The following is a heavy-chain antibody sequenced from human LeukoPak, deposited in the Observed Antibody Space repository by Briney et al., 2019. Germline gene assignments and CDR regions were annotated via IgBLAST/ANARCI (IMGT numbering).Heavy chain of an antibody. Sequence: PSETLSLTCTVSGGSITSHFRSWIRQPPGKGLEWIGYIYHSGITNYNPSLKSRVTISVDTSKNQFSLELNSVTAADTAVYYCARDGYSGSSLFDSWGQGTLVTVSS. V-gene: IGHV4-59*11. CDR2: IYHSGIT. D-gene: IGHD1-26*01. J-gene: IGHJ4*02. CDR3: ARDGYSGSSLFDS. CDR1: GGSITSHF.